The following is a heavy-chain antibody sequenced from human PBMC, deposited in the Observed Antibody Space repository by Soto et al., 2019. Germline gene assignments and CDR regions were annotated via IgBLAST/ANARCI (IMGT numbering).Heavy chain of an antibody. Sequence: QITLKESGPTLVKPTQTLTLTCTFSGFSLSSTRMAVGWIRQPPGKALEWLALIYWDDDKRYSPFLKSRLTITTDTSKNQVVLTMSNIDPVDTARYYCAHIVVAGLGYYFDYWGQGTLVTVSS. D-gene: IGHD6-19*01. CDR1: GFSLSSTRMA. CDR3: AHIVVAGLGYYFDY. V-gene: IGHV2-5*02. J-gene: IGHJ4*02. CDR2: IYWDDDK.